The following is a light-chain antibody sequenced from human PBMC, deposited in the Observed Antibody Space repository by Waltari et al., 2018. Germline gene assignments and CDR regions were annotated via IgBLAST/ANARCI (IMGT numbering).Light chain of an antibody. Sequence: QSALTQPASVSGSPGQSLSISCPGASSDVGGYHYVSWYQQHPGKAPKLMMYDVSNRPSGVSNRFSGSKSGNTASLTISGLQDEDEADYYCSSYTSSSTWVFGGGTKLTVL. CDR3: SSYTSSSTWV. J-gene: IGLJ3*02. CDR2: DVS. V-gene: IGLV2-14*03. CDR1: SSDVGGYHY.